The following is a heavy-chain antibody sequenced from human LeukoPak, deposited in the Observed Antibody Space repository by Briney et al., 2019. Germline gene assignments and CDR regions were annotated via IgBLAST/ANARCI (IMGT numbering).Heavy chain of an antibody. CDR1: RFTFSSYE. CDR2: IKSDGSIT. Sequence: GGSLRLSCAASRFTFSSYEMNWVRQAPGKGLVWVSRIKSDGSITSYADSVKGRVTISRDNAKNTLYLQMNSLRAEDTAVYYCARSDWFDPWGQGTLVIVSS. V-gene: IGHV3-74*01. D-gene: IGHD2-21*01. J-gene: IGHJ5*02. CDR3: ARSDWFDP.